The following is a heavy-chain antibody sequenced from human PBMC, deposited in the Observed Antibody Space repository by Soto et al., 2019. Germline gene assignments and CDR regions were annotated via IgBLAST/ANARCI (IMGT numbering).Heavy chain of an antibody. V-gene: IGHV3-15*07. CDR1: DFTITNAW. CDR2: IKTKAEGGAT. D-gene: IGHD2-15*01. Sequence: EVQLVESGGGLVKPGGSLRLSCAASDFTITNAWMNWVRQAPGKGLEWVGRIKTKAEGGATDYAAPLKERFTISRDESRNTLFLQMNSLKTEDTAVYYCTTGSVEGVWGQGATVSVSS. CDR3: TTGSVEGV. J-gene: IGHJ6*02.